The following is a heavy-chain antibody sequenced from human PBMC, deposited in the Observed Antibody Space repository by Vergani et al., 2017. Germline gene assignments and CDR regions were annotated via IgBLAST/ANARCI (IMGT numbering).Heavy chain of an antibody. Sequence: QVQLVQSGAEVKKPGSSVKVSCKASGGTFSSYAISWVRQAPGQGLEWMGRIIPIFGTANYAQKVQGRVTITADESTSTAYMELSSLRSEDTAVYYCATPALTNYYGSGSYHYWGQGTLVTVSS. CDR3: ATPALTNYYGSGSYHY. CDR1: GGTFSSYA. D-gene: IGHD3-10*01. V-gene: IGHV1-69*15. CDR2: IIPIFGTA. J-gene: IGHJ4*02.